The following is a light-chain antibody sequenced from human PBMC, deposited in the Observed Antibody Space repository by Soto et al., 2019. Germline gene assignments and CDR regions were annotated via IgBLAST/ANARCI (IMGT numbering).Light chain of an antibody. Sequence: QSVLTQPPSVSGAPGQRVTISCTGSSSSVGAGYDVHWYQHLPGTAPKLLIFSNTNRPSGVPDRFSGSKSGTAATLGVTGLQTGDEADYYCATWDSSLSGVVFGGGTKLTVL. J-gene: IGLJ2*01. V-gene: IGLV1-40*01. CDR1: SSSVGAGYD. CDR3: ATWDSSLSGVV. CDR2: SNT.